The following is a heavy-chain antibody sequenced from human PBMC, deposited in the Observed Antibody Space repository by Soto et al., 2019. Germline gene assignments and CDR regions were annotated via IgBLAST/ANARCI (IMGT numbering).Heavy chain of an antibody. CDR3: ERDPPGIVVEY. J-gene: IGHJ4*02. D-gene: IGHD2-15*01. V-gene: IGHV3-74*01. Sequence: PGGSLRLSCAASGFTFSTYWMHGVRQAPGKGLVWVSRINPDGSSITYADSVKGRFTISRDNAKNTLYLHMISLRAEDTAVYYCERDPPGIVVEYWGQGTMVTVSS. CDR1: GFTFSTYW. CDR2: INPDGSSI.